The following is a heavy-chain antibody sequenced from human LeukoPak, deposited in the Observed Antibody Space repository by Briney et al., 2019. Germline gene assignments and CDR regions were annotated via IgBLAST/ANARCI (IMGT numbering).Heavy chain of an antibody. D-gene: IGHD3-10*01. CDR2: IFRTRST. CDR1: GVSIGTSSYY. CDR3: ARRVGFYGSGSLNYFDP. J-gene: IGHJ5*01. Sequence: PSETLSLTCTVSGVSIGTSSYYWGWIRQPPGKGLEWIGSIFRTRSTYYSASPKSRLSISVDTSKNHIVLKLTSVTAADTAVYFCARRVGFYGSGSLNYFDPWGQGILVSVSS. V-gene: IGHV4-39*02.